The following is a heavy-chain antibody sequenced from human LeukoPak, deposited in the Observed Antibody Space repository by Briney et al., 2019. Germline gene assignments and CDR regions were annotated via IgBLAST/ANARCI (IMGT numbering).Heavy chain of an antibody. CDR2: IYYSGDT. Sequence: KAPETLSLTCTVSGASINNYYWAWIRRPPGKELEWVGYIYYSGDTLYSPSLNSRVTISIDTSRTQFSLKLTSVTAADTALYYCARSTIFNAFDLWGLGTMVTVSS. J-gene: IGHJ3*01. V-gene: IGHV4-59*01. CDR1: GASINNYY. CDR3: ARSTIFNAFDL.